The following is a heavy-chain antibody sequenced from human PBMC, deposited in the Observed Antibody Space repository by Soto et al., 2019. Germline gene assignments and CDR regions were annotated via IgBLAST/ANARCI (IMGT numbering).Heavy chain of an antibody. V-gene: IGHV3-23*01. CDR3: AKPQIMTTTNWFDP. J-gene: IGHJ5*02. CDR1: GFTFSSYA. Sequence: VGSLSLSCAASGFTFSSYAMSWVRQAPGKGLEWVSAISGSGGSTYYADSVKGRFTISRDNSKNTLYLQMNSLRAEDTAVYYCAKPQIMTTTNWFDPWGQGTLVTVAS. D-gene: IGHD4-17*01. CDR2: ISGSGGST.